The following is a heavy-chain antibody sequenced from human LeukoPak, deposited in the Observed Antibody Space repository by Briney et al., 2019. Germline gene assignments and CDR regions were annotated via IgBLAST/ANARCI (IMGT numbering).Heavy chain of an antibody. CDR2: VSYEGTIK. Sequence: GGSLRLSCAASGFAFSDFAMHWVRQAPGKGLEWVAVVSYEGTIKYYSDSAKGRFTISRDNSNSLISLQMNNLTTEDTAVYYCAREKFDSWGQGTLVIVSP. CDR3: AREKFDS. J-gene: IGHJ5*01. V-gene: IGHV3-30*14. CDR1: GFAFSDFA.